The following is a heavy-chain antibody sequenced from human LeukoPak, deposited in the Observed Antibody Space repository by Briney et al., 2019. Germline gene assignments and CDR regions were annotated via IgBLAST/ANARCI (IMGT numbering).Heavy chain of an antibody. CDR2: IYYNGDT. CDR1: GGSITGYS. D-gene: IGHD3-10*01. J-gene: IGHJ5*02. V-gene: IGHV4-59*01. CDR3: VRGPYGSSISNWFDP. Sequence: KSSETLSLTCSVSGGSITGYSWSWIRQTPGKGLEWIGYIYYNGDTHYNPSLNSRLSMSVDTPNKQFSLNLRSVTAAGTAVYYCVRGPYGSSISNWFDPWGQGLLVTVSS.